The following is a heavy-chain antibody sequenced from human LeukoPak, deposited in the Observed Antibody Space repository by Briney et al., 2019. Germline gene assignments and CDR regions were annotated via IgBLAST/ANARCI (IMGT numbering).Heavy chain of an antibody. V-gene: IGHV4-39*02. CDR1: GDSVSRSDSY. CDR2: IYYSGRT. J-gene: IGHJ1*01. D-gene: IGHD3-22*01. CDR3: ARGRYYGGSGYLE. Sequence: PSETLSLTCSVSGDSVSRSDSYWDWIRQPPGKGLEWIGTIYYSGRTYYCPSLKSRVTLSVDTSSNHFYLNLRSVTAADTAVYYCARGRYYGGSGYLEWGQGTLLSVSS.